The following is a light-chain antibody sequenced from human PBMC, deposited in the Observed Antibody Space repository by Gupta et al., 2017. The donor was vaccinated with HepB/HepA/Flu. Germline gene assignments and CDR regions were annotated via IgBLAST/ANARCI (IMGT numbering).Light chain of an antibody. J-gene: IGKJ5*01. CDR2: DAS. CDR1: QSISSY. CDR3: QQRSTWPKIN. Sequence: EIVLTQSPATLSLSPGERATLSCRASQSISSYLVWYQQKAGQAPRVLIYDASNKATGIPARFSGRGSGTDFTLTISSLEPEDFAVYYCQQRSTWPKINLGKGTRMEI. V-gene: IGKV3-11*01.